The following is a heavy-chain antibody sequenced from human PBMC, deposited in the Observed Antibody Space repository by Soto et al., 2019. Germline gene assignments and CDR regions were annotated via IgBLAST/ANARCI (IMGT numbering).Heavy chain of an antibody. CDR2: ISGSGGST. D-gene: IGHD6-13*01. Sequence: EVQLLESGGGLVQPGGSLILSCAASGFTFNNYAMTWVRQAPGKGLEWVSAISGSGGSTYYADSVKGRFTISRDNSKNTLYLQMNSLRAEDTAVYYCAKEGSSSSFDYWGQGTLVTVSS. J-gene: IGHJ4*02. CDR1: GFTFNNYA. CDR3: AKEGSSSSFDY. V-gene: IGHV3-23*01.